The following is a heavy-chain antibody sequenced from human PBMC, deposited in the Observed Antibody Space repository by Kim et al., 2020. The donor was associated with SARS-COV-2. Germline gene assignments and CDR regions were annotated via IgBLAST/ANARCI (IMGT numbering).Heavy chain of an antibody. V-gene: IGHV1-3*01. D-gene: IGHD3-10*01. CDR1: GYTFTSYA. CDR3: ARVKLITYYYGSGAESWDY. Sequence: ASVKVSCKASGYTFTSYAMHWVRQAPGKRLEWMGWINAGNGNTKYAQKFQGRVTITRDTSASTAYMELSSLRSEDTAVYYCARVKLITYYYGSGAESWDYCGHGTLLTVSS. CDR2: INAGNGNT. J-gene: IGHJ4*01.